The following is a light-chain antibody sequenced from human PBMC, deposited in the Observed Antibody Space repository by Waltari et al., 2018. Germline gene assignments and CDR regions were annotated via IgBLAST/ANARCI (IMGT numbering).Light chain of an antibody. J-gene: IGKJ2*01. CDR3: QQSYSTPYT. V-gene: IGKV1-39*01. CDR1: QNIHKF. CDR2: AAS. Sequence: DIHMTQSPSSLSASVGDRVSIPCRASQNIHKFLNWYQQQPGKDPKLLLYAASNLQGGVPSWFSGCGSVTDFTLTIRSLQPADFATYYCQQSYSTPYTFGQGTKVEIK.